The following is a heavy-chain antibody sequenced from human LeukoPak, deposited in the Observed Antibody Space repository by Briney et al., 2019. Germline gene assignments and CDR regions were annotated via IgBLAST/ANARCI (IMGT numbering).Heavy chain of an antibody. CDR1: GYTFTGYY. Sequence: ASVKVSCKASGYTFTGYYMHWVRQAPGQGLEWMGWINPNSGGTNYAQKFQGRVTMTRDTSISTAYMELSSLRSEDTAVYYCARGSLYYDFWSGYSLYYYYYYMDVWGKGTTVTVSS. V-gene: IGHV1-2*02. CDR2: INPNSGGT. D-gene: IGHD3-3*01. J-gene: IGHJ6*03. CDR3: ARGSLYYDFWSGYSLYYYYYYMDV.